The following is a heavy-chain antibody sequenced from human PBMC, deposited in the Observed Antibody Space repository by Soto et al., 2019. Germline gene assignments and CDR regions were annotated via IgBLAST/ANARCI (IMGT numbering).Heavy chain of an antibody. D-gene: IGHD3-9*01. Sequence: SETLSLTCTVSGGSISSGDYYWSWIRQPPGKGLEWIGYIYYSGGTYYNPSLKSRVTISVDTSKNQFSLKLSSVTAADTAVYYCDRAFDILTRYYFDSWGQGTLVTVSS. CDR2: IYYSGGT. CDR3: DRAFDILTRYYFDS. J-gene: IGHJ4*02. CDR1: GGSISSGDYY. V-gene: IGHV4-30-4*01.